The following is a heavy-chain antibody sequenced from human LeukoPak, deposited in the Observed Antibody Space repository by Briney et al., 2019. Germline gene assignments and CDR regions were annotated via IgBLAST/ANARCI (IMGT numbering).Heavy chain of an antibody. D-gene: IGHD5-24*01. CDR2: IYYSGST. Sequence: PSETLSLTCTVSGGSISSYYWSWIRQPPGKGLEWIGYIYYSGSTNYNPSLKSRVTISVDTSKNQFSLKLSSVTAADTAVYDCARVGRDGYFDYWGQGTLVTVSS. CDR3: ARVGRDGYFDY. CDR1: GGSISSYY. J-gene: IGHJ4*02. V-gene: IGHV4-59*01.